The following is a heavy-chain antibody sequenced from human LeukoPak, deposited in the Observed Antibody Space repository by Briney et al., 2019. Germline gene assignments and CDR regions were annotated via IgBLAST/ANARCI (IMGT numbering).Heavy chain of an antibody. CDR3: ARIGMAVAGTFFLDY. V-gene: IGHV4-34*01. CDR1: GGSFSGYY. J-gene: IGHJ4*02. D-gene: IGHD6-19*01. CDR2: INHGGST. Sequence: SETLSLTCAVYGGSFSGYYWSWIRQPPGKGLEWIGEINHGGSTNYNPSLKSRVTISVDTSKNQFSLKLSSVTAADTAVYYCARIGMAVAGTFFLDYWGQGTLVTVSS.